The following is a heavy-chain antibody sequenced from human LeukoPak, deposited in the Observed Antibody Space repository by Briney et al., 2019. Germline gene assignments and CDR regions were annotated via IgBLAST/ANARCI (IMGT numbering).Heavy chain of an antibody. D-gene: IGHD3-16*02. CDR1: GYTFTSYG. CDR3: ARGYDYVWGSYPVDY. V-gene: IGHV1-18*01. Sequence: ASVKVSCKASGYTFTSYGISWVRQAPGQGLEWMGWISAYNGNTNYAQKLQGRVTMTTDTSTSTAYMELRSLRSDDTAVYYCARGYDYVWGSYPVDYWGPGTLVTVSS. CDR2: ISAYNGNT. J-gene: IGHJ4*02.